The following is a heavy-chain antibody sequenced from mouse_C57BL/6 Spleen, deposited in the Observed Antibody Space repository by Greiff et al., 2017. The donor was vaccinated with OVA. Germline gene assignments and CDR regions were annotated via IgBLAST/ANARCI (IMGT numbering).Heavy chain of an antibody. Sequence: DVKLVESGGGLVQPGGSLSLSCAASGFTFTDYYMSWVRQPPGKALEWLGFIRNKANGYTTEYSASVKGRFTISRDNSQSILYLQMNALRAEDSATYYCARIYYYGSSYLYYAMDYWGQGTSVTVSS. D-gene: IGHD1-1*01. CDR2: IRNKANGYTT. J-gene: IGHJ4*01. V-gene: IGHV7-3*01. CDR3: ARIYYYGSSYLYYAMDY. CDR1: GFTFTDYY.